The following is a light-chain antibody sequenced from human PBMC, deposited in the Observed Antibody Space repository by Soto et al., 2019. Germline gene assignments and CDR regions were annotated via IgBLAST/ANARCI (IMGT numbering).Light chain of an antibody. CDR1: SSDVGGYNY. CDR2: EVN. Sequence: QSALTQPPSASGSPGQSVAISCTGTSSDVGGYNYVSWYQQHPGKAPKLMICEVNKRPSGVPDRFCGSRSGNTASLTVSGLHAQDQADSYCSSYAGSSNDFRTGTTATVL. J-gene: IGLJ1*01. CDR3: SSYAGSSND. V-gene: IGLV2-8*01.